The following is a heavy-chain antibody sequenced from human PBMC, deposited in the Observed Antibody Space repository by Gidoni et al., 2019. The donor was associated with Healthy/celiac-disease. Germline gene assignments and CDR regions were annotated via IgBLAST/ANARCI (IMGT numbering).Heavy chain of an antibody. D-gene: IGHD3-10*01. CDR1: GGSFSGYY. J-gene: IGHJ4*02. Sequence: QVQLPQWGAGLLKPSDTLSLTCAVYGGSFSGYYWSWIRQPPGKGLEWIGEINHSGSTNYNPSLKSRVTISVDTSKNQFSLKLSSVTAADTAVYYCARDMVRGVIDYWGQGTLVTVSS. V-gene: IGHV4-34*01. CDR3: ARDMVRGVIDY. CDR2: INHSGST.